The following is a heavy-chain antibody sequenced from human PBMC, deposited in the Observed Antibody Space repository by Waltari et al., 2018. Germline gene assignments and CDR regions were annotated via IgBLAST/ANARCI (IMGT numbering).Heavy chain of an antibody. D-gene: IGHD5-12*01. V-gene: IGHV3-30-3*01. Sequence: QVHLVESGGGVVQPGRYLRLPCAASDFTFSSYALQWVCQAPGKGLEWVAVMSYDGSNKWYADSVKGRFTISRDNSKNTLYLQMDSLRAEDTAVYYCARWRGEGSNYIYYFYGLDVWGQGTTVAVSS. CDR3: ARWRGEGSNYIYYFYGLDV. J-gene: IGHJ6*02. CDR2: MSYDGSNK. CDR1: DFTFSSYA.